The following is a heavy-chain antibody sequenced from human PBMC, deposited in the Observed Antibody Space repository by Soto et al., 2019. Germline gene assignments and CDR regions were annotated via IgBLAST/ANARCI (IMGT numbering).Heavy chain of an antibody. CDR3: TTGRITIFGADY. D-gene: IGHD3-3*01. J-gene: IGHJ4*02. CDR2: IKSKTDGGTT. V-gene: IGHV3-15*01. CDR1: GFTFSNAW. Sequence: EVQLVESGGGLVKPGGSLRLSCAASGFTFSNAWMSWVRQAPGKGLEWVGRIKSKTDGGTTDYAAPVKGRFTIPRDDSKNTLYLQMNRLKTEDTAGYYCTTGRITIFGADYWGQGTLVTVSS.